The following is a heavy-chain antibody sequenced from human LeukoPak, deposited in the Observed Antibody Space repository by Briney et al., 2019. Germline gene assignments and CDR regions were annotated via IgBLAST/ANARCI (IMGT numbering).Heavy chain of an antibody. J-gene: IGHJ4*02. CDR2: IYYSGTT. CDR1: GGSISSYY. CDR3: ATGIGVILTQLDY. D-gene: IGHD3-9*01. V-gene: IGHV4-59*12. Sequence: SETLSLTCTVSGGSISSYYWSWIRQPPGKGLEWIGYIYYSGTTYYNPSLKSRVTIAVDTSKNQFSLKLSSVTAADTAVYYCATGIGVILTQLDYWGQGTLVTVSS.